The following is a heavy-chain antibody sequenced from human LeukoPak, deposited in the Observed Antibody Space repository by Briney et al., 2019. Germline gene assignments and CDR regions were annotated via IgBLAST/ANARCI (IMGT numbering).Heavy chain of an antibody. J-gene: IGHJ4*02. V-gene: IGHV4-34*01. CDR1: GGSFSGYY. CDR2: INHSGST. Sequence: SETLSLTCAVYGGSFSGYYWSWIRQPPGKGLEWIGEINHSGSTNYNPSLKSRVTISVDTSKNQFSLKLSSVTAADTAVYYCARDVPYCSGGSCYGFDYWGQGTLVTVSS. D-gene: IGHD2-15*01. CDR3: ARDVPYCSGGSCYGFDY.